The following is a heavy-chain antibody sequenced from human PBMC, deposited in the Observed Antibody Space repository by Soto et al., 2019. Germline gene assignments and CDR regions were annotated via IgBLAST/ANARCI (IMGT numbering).Heavy chain of an antibody. CDR3: TSRIRTTNGY. D-gene: IGHD1-1*01. CDR1: GFTFTNAW. V-gene: IGHV3-15*07. Sequence: EVQLVESGGGLVKPGESLRLSCAASGFTFTNAWMNWVRQAPGKGPEWVGRVKTKADGGTTDYAAPAKGRFTISRDASIITVYLKMNSLKIEDTAVYYCTSRIRTTNGYSGQGTLVTVAS. CDR2: VKTKADGGTT. J-gene: IGHJ4*02.